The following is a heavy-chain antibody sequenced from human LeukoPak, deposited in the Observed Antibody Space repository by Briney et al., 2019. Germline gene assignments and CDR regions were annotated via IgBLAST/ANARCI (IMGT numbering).Heavy chain of an antibody. J-gene: IGHJ6*03. V-gene: IGHV4-34*01. CDR3: ARVTPALVVVPAASYMDV. CDR2: INHSRST. Sequence: SETLSLTCAVYGGSFSGYYWSWIRQPPGKGLEWIGEINHSRSTNYNPSLKSRVTISVDTSKNQFSLKLSSVTAADTAVYYCARVTPALVVVPAASYMDVWGKGTTVTVSS. CDR1: GGSFSGYY. D-gene: IGHD2-2*01.